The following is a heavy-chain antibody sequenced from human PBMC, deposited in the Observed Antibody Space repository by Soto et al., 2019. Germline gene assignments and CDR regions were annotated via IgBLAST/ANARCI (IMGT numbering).Heavy chain of an antibody. CDR2: ISYDGSNK. D-gene: IGHD6-19*01. V-gene: IGHV3-30*18. CDR1: GFTFSSYG. J-gene: IGHJ4*02. Sequence: QVQLVESGGGVVQPGRSLRLSCAASGFTFSSYGMHWVRQAPGKGLEWVAIISYDGSNKYYADSVKGRFTISRDNSKNTLYLQMTSLTAEDTALYYCAKDLGQWVAVAGRGPYWGQGTLVTVSS. CDR3: AKDLGQWVAVAGRGPY.